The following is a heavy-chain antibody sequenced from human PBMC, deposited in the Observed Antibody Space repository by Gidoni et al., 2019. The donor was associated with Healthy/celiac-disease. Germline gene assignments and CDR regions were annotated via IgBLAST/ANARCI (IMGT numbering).Heavy chain of an antibody. Sequence: GESGGGLVQPGRSLRLSCAASGFTFDDYAMHWVRQAPGKGLEWVSGISWNSGSIGYADSVKGRFTISRDNAKNSLYLQMNSLRAEDTALYYCAKEQKPTPHYDFWSGYYSAVAGGYYGMDVWGQGTTVTVSS. V-gene: IGHV3-9*01. D-gene: IGHD3-3*01. CDR3: AKEQKPTPHYDFWSGYYSAVAGGYYGMDV. CDR2: ISWNSGSI. J-gene: IGHJ6*02. CDR1: GFTFDDYA.